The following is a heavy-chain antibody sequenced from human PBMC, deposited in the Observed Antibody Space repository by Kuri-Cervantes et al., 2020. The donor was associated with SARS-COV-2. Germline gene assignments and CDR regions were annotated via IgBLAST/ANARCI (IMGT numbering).Heavy chain of an antibody. CDR2: ISGSGETI. D-gene: IGHD2-8*01. V-gene: IGHV3-23*01. CDR1: GFTLSGSA. Sequence: GESLKISCAASGFTLSGSAMHWVRQAPGKGLEWVSVISGSGETIHYADSVQGRFTISRDNSKKMLYLQMKSLRAEDTATYYCALEIMSFFGMDVWGQGTTVTVSS. J-gene: IGHJ6*02. CDR3: ALEIMSFFGMDV.